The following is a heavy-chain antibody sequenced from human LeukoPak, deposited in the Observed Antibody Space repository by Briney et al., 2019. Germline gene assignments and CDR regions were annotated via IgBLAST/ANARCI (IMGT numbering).Heavy chain of an antibody. V-gene: IGHV1-69*13. D-gene: IGHD3-3*01. CDR3: ARDRDEGLGGFLEYY. Sequence: RASVKVSCKASGGTFSSYAICWVRQAPGQGLEWMGGIIPIFGTANYAQKFQGRVTITADESTSTAYMELSSLRSEDTAVYYCARDRDEGLGGFLEYYWGQGTLVTVSS. CDR1: GGTFSSYA. CDR2: IIPIFGTA. J-gene: IGHJ4*02.